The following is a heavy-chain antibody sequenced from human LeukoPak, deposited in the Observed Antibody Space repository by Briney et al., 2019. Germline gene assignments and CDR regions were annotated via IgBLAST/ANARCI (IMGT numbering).Heavy chain of an antibody. D-gene: IGHD3-22*01. CDR1: GLTFSSYS. Sequence: GGSLRLSCAASGLTFSSYSMNWVRQAPGKGLEWVSYISSSSTIYYADSVKGRFTISRDNAKNSLYLQMNSLRAEDTAVYYCAKDDYYDTSGYRDWGQGTLVTVSS. CDR2: ISSSSTI. V-gene: IGHV3-48*01. J-gene: IGHJ4*02. CDR3: AKDDYYDTSGYRD.